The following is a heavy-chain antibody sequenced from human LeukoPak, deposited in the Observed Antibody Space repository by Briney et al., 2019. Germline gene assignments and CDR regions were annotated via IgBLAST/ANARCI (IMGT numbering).Heavy chain of an antibody. J-gene: IGHJ4*02. CDR1: GLTVSNHW. Sequence: PGGSLRLSCVASGLTVSNHWMSWVRQAPGKGLEWVANIREERGQEYYVDSVKGRFTISKNSAKNSLYLQMNSLRAEDTAVYYCARVYDSSGYYFDYWGQGTLVTVSS. D-gene: IGHD3-22*01. CDR2: IREERGQE. V-gene: IGHV3-7*03. CDR3: ARVYDSSGYYFDY.